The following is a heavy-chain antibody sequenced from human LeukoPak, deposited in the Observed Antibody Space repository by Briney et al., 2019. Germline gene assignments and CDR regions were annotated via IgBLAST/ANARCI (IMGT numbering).Heavy chain of an antibody. Sequence: SVKVSCKASGGTFSSYAISWVRQAPGQGLEWMGGIIPIFGTANYAQKFQGRVTITADESTSTAYMELSSLRSEDTAVYYCARDLWVSPKDTAILLEYWGQGTLVTVSS. CDR2: IIPIFGTA. D-gene: IGHD5-18*01. V-gene: IGHV1-69*13. CDR3: ARDLWVSPKDTAILLEY. CDR1: GGTFSSYA. J-gene: IGHJ4*02.